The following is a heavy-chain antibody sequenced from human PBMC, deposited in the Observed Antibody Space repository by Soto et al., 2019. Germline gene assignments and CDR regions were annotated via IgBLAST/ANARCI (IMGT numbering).Heavy chain of an antibody. V-gene: IGHV4-59*01. Sequence: RSLTCTVSGGSISGFYWTWLRQPPGKGLEWIGYVHYAGSPTYNPSLKSRLNISVDTSENQFSLKLASVTPADTAVYYCARRIYGVSDYWGQGTLVTVSS. J-gene: IGHJ4*02. D-gene: IGHD3-16*01. CDR3: ARRIYGVSDY. CDR2: VHYAGSP. CDR1: GGSISGFY.